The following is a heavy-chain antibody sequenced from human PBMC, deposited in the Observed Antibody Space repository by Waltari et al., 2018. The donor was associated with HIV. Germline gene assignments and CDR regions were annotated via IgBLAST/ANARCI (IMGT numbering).Heavy chain of an antibody. CDR3: ARNRVLPVADTLCYFDL. CDR1: GGSISSHY. J-gene: IGHJ2*01. D-gene: IGHD6-19*01. Sequence: QVQLQESGPGLVKPSETLSLTCTVSGGSISSHYWSWIRQPPGKGLEWIGYIYSSGSTDYNPSLKSRVTISVDTSKNQFSLKLRSVTAEDTAVYYCARNRVLPVADTLCYFDLWGRGTLVTVSS. CDR2: IYSSGST. V-gene: IGHV4-59*11.